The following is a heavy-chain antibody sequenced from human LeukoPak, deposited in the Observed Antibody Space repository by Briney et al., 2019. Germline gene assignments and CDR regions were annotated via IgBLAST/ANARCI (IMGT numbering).Heavy chain of an antibody. J-gene: IGHJ4*02. V-gene: IGHV4-34*01. D-gene: IGHD1-7*01. CDR1: GGSFSGYY. Sequence: SETLSLTCAVYGGSFSGYYWSWIRQPPGKGLEWIGEINHSGSTNYNPSLKSRVTISVDTSKNQFSLKLSSVTAADTAMYYCARGPPYNWNYGVNYWGQGTLVTVSS. CDR2: INHSGST. CDR3: ARGPPYNWNYGVNY.